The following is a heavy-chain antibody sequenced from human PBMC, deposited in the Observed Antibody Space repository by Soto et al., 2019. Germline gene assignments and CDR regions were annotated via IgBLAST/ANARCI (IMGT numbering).Heavy chain of an antibody. CDR2: LIPIFGTA. J-gene: IGHJ4*02. CDR1: GGTFSSYA. D-gene: IGHD2-21*02. Sequence: QVQLVQSGAEVKKPGSSVKVSCKASGGTFSSYAISWVRQAPGQGLEWKGGLIPIFGTANYAQKFQGRVTITADESTSTAYMELSSMRSEDTAVYYCARALTYCGGDGYSGMDYWGQGALVTGSS. V-gene: IGHV1-69*01. CDR3: ARALTYCGGDGYSGMDY.